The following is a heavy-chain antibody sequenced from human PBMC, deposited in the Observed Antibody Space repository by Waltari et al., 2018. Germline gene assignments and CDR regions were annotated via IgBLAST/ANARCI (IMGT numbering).Heavy chain of an antibody. CDR2: ISGSGGST. V-gene: IGHV3-23*01. CDR1: GFTFSSYA. J-gene: IGHJ4*02. Sequence: EVQLLESGGGLVQPGGSLRLSCAASGFTFSSYAMSWVRQAPGKGLEWVSAISGSGGSTYYADSVKGRFTISRDNSKNTLYLQMNSLRAEDTAVYYCAKPGPLGGIHDYGDSNDYWGQGTLVTVSS. D-gene: IGHD4-17*01. CDR3: AKPGPLGGIHDYGDSNDY.